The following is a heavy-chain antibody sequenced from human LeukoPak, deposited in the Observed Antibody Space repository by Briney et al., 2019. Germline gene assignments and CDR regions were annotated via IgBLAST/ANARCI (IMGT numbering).Heavy chain of an antibody. V-gene: IGHV4-31*03. CDR2: IYYSGST. D-gene: IGHD1-14*01. Sequence: SETLSLTCTVSGGSISSGGYYWSWIRQHPGKGLEWIGYIYYSGSTYYNPSLKSRVTISVDTSKNQFSLKLSSVTAADTAVYYCARDMTPDPLRGDWFGPWGQGTLVTVSS. CDR3: ARDMTPDPLRGDWFGP. CDR1: GGSISSGGYY. J-gene: IGHJ5*02.